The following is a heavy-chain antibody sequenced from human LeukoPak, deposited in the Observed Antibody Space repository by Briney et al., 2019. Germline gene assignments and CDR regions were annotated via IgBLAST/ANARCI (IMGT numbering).Heavy chain of an antibody. CDR1: GFTFSSYG. V-gene: IGHV3-30*03. Sequence: GGSLRLSCAASGFTFSSYGMHWVRQAPGKGLEWVAVISYDGSNKYYADSVKGRFTISRDNSKNTLYLQMNSLRAEDTAVYYCARAYSSGWYYFDYWGQGTLVTVSS. CDR3: ARAYSSGWYYFDY. D-gene: IGHD6-19*01. CDR2: ISYDGSNK. J-gene: IGHJ4*02.